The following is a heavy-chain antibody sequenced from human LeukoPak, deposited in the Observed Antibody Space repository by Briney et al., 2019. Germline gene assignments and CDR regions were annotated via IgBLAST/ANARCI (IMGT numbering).Heavy chain of an antibody. Sequence: ASVKVSCKASGHTFTSYGISWVRQAPGHGLEWMGWINPNSGGTNYAQKFQGRVTMTRDTSIRTSYMELSRLRSDDTAVYYCARDVGEYCSSTSCYASDYWGQGTLVTVSS. V-gene: IGHV1-2*02. CDR3: ARDVGEYCSSTSCYASDY. CDR1: GHTFTSYG. D-gene: IGHD2-2*01. CDR2: INPNSGGT. J-gene: IGHJ4*02.